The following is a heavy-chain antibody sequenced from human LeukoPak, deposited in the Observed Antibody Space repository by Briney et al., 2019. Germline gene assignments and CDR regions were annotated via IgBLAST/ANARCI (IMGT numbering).Heavy chain of an antibody. J-gene: IGHJ4*02. D-gene: IGHD3-22*01. CDR1: GFTFSSCA. V-gene: IGHV3-23*01. CDR3: AKLLIEYYYDSSGYLDY. CDR2: ISGSGGST. Sequence: GGSLRLSCAASGFTFSSCAMSWVRQAPGKGLEWVSAISGSGGSTYYADSVKGRFTISRDNSKNTLYLQMNSLRAEDTAVYYCAKLLIEYYYDSSGYLDYWGEGTLVTVSP.